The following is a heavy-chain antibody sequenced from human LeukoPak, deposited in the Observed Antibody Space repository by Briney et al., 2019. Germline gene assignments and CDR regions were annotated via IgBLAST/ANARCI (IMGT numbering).Heavy chain of an antibody. V-gene: IGHV3-21*01. CDR2: ISSSSSYI. CDR3: ARALDSSGYSY. D-gene: IGHD3-22*01. Sequence: GGSLRLSCAASGFTFSSYAMSWVRQAPGKGLEWVSSISSSSSYIYYADSVKGRFTISRDNAKNSLYLQMNSLRAEDTAVYYCARALDSSGYSYWGQGTLVTVSS. CDR1: GFTFSSYA. J-gene: IGHJ4*02.